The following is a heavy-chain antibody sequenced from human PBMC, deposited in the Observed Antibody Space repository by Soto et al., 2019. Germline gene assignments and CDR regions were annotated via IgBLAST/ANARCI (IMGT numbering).Heavy chain of an antibody. D-gene: IGHD2-15*01. Sequence: EVQVVESGGGLVQPGGSLRLSCAASGFTFSSYSMNWVRQAPGKGLEWVSYISSSSSTKFYADSVKGRFTISRDNARNSLYLQKNSLRAEDTAAYYGARDIDGGGQGTLVTVSS. CDR1: GFTFSSYS. CDR2: ISSSSSTK. J-gene: IGHJ4*02. CDR3: ARDIDG. V-gene: IGHV3-48*01.